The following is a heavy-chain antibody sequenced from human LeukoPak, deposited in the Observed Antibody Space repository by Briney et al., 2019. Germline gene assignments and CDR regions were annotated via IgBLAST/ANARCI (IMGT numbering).Heavy chain of an antibody. J-gene: IGHJ4*02. CDR3: AHGGGWHYFDY. V-gene: IGHV3-23*01. CDR1: GFTFSSYA. D-gene: IGHD6-19*01. Sequence: GGSLRLSCAASGFTFSSYAMSWVRQAPGKGLEWVSAITGSGGSTYYADSVKGRFTISRDNSKNTLYLQMNSLRAEDTAVYYCAHGGGWHYFDYWGQGTLVTVSS. CDR2: ITGSGGST.